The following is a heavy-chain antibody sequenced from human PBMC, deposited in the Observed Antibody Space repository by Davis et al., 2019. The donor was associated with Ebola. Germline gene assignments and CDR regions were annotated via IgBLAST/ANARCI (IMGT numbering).Heavy chain of an antibody. D-gene: IGHD5-24*01. J-gene: IGHJ4*02. Sequence: PGGSLRLSCAASGFTFSSYAMSWVRQAPGKGLEWVSAISSSGGSTYYADSVKDRFTISRDNSKNTLYVQMNSLRAEDTAVYYCAKGATVWMGTYVDYWGQGTLVTVSS. CDR3: AKGATVWMGTYVDY. CDR1: GFTFSSYA. V-gene: IGHV3-23*01. CDR2: ISSSGGST.